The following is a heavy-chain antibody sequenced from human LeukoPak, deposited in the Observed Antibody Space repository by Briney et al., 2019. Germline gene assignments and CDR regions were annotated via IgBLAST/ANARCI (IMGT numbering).Heavy chain of an antibody. CDR3: ARDRYYGSGSYYDY. Sequence: GGSLRLSCAASGFTVSSNYMSWVRQAPGKGLEWVSVIYSGGSTYYADSVKGRFTISRDNSKNTLYPQMNSLRAEDTAVYYCARDRYYGSGSYYDYWGQGTLVTVSS. V-gene: IGHV3-66*01. CDR2: IYSGGST. CDR1: GFTVSSNY. J-gene: IGHJ4*02. D-gene: IGHD3-10*01.